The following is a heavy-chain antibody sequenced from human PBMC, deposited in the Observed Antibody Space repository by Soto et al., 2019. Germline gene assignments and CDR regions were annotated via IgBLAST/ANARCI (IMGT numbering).Heavy chain of an antibody. CDR1: GGSISSSSYY. CDR2: IYYSGST. Sequence: SETLSLTCTVSGGSISSSSYYWGWIRQPPGKGLEWIGSIYYSGSTYYNPSLKSRVTISVDTSKNQFSLKLSSVTAADTAVYYCARHRVDFWSGSMNGPNYYYYYYMDVWGKGTTVTVSS. CDR3: ARHRVDFWSGSMNGPNYYYYYYMDV. V-gene: IGHV4-39*01. J-gene: IGHJ6*03. D-gene: IGHD3-3*01.